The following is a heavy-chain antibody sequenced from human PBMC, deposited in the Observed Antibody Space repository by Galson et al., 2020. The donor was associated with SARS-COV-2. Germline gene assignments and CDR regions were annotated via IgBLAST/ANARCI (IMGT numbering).Heavy chain of an antibody. CDR2: VAYGGTT. CDR1: GFTLSNFG. J-gene: IGHJ5*02. Sequence: GGSLRLSCAASGFTLSNFGMHWVRQAPGKGLEWVAIVAYGGTTKYADSVKGRFTISRDNPKNTLYSEMNSLRVEDTGVYYCARDWGSSGWYNWFDPWGQGTLVSVSS. V-gene: IGHV3-30*03. CDR3: ARDWGSSGWYNWFDP. D-gene: IGHD6-19*01.